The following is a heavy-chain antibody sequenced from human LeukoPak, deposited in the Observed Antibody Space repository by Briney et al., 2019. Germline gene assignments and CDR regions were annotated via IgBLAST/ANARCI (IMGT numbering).Heavy chain of an antibody. Sequence: SVKVSCKASGGTFSSYAISWVRQAPGQGLEWMGGIIPIFGTANYVQKFQGRVTITADKSTSTAYMELSSLRSEDTAVYYCARRYCSSTSCYDNWFDPWGQGTLVTVSS. CDR2: IIPIFGTA. J-gene: IGHJ5*02. CDR3: ARRYCSSTSCYDNWFDP. D-gene: IGHD2-2*01. V-gene: IGHV1-69*06. CDR1: GGTFSSYA.